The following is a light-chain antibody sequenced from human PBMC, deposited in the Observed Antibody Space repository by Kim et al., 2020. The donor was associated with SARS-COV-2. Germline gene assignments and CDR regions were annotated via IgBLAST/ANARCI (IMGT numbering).Light chain of an antibody. J-gene: IGLJ2*01. Sequence: GQSITITCTGTSSDVCAYNYVSWYQQYPGKAPRLMIYDVFGRPSGVSIRFSGSKSGNTASLTISGLQTEDEADYYCSSYTGSSPVVFGGGTQLTVL. CDR2: DVF. CDR1: SSDVCAYNY. V-gene: IGLV2-14*04. CDR3: SSYTGSSPVV.